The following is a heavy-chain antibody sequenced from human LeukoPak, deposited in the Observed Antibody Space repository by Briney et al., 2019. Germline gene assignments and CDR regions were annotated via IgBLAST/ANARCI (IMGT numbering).Heavy chain of an antibody. CDR1: GYTFTSYG. CDR2: ISACNGNT. V-gene: IGHV1-18*01. Sequence: GASVKVSCKASGYTFTSYGISWVRQAPGQGLEWMGWISACNGNTNYAQKLQGRVTMTTDTSTSTAYMELRSLRSDDTAVYYCARVRSLDYEYYFDYWGQGTLVTVSS. D-gene: IGHD4-17*01. CDR3: ARVRSLDYEYYFDY. J-gene: IGHJ4*02.